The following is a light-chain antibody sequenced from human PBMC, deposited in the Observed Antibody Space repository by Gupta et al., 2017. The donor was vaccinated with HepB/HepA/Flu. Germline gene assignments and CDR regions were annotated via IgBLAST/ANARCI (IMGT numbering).Light chain of an antibody. Sequence: QSVLTQPPSASGTPGQRVTIPCSGSSSNIGSNYVYWYQQFPGTAPKVLIYRSNQRPSGVPDRFPGSKSGTSASLAISGLRSEDEAEYYCAAWDDSLSGVVFGGGTKLTVL. CDR1: SSNIGSNY. J-gene: IGLJ2*01. V-gene: IGLV1-47*01. CDR3: AAWDDSLSGVV. CDR2: RSN.